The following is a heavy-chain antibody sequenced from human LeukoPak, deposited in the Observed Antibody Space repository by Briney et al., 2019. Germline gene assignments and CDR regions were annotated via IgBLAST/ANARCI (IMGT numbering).Heavy chain of an antibody. CDR3: ARDRIGGEEF. CDR1: GFTFSTYA. CDR2: ISYDGSNK. J-gene: IGHJ4*02. D-gene: IGHD3-16*01. Sequence: PGGSLRLSCAASGFTFSTYAMHWVRQAPGKGLEWVAVISYDGSNKYYADSVKGRFTISRDNAKNSLYLQMHSLRAEDTAVYYCARDRIGGEEFWGQGTLVTVSS. V-gene: IGHV3-30-3*01.